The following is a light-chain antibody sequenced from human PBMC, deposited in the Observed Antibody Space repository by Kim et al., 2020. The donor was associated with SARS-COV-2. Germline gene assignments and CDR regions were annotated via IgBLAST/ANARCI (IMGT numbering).Light chain of an antibody. CDR2: DKN. CDR1: SLSFYY. Sequence: ALGQTVRITCQGDSLSFYYASWYQQKPGQAPVLVIYDKNNRPSGIPDRFSGSISGNTASLTITGAQAEDEADYYCNSRDSSGNHLVFGGGTQLTVL. V-gene: IGLV3-19*01. CDR3: NSRDSSGNHLV. J-gene: IGLJ3*02.